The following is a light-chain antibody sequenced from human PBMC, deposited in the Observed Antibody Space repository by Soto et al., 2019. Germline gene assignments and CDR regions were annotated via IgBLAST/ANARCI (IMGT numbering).Light chain of an antibody. J-gene: IGKJ1*01. Sequence: ESVLTQSPGTLSLSPGERATLSCRASQSVNSNYLAWYQQKPGQAPRLLIYGASSRASGIPDRFSGSGSGTDFTLTISRLEPEDFAVYYCQQYGRSPWTFGQGTKVEIK. CDR1: QSVNSNY. CDR2: GAS. V-gene: IGKV3-20*01. CDR3: QQYGRSPWT.